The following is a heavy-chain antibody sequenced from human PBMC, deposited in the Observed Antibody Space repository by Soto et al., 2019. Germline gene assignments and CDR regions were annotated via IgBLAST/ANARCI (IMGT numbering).Heavy chain of an antibody. Sequence: RHSYTAPGSDIINQCSHWVRQDTGKGLVWVSRFNSDGNRTDYADSVQGRFTISRDNAKNTLYLEMNSLRAEDTAVYYCARGLDDYTNCPRDYWGQGTRVTGSS. V-gene: IGHV3-74*01. CDR3: ARGLDDYTNCPRDY. J-gene: IGHJ4*02. D-gene: IGHD4-4*01. CDR1: GSDIINQC. CDR2: FNSDGNRT.